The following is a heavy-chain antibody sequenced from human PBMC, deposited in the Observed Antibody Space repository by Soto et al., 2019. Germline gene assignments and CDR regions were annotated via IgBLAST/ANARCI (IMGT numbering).Heavy chain of an antibody. CDR2: ISWNSAMI. CDR3: AKDNRADRGAFDY. D-gene: IGHD3-10*01. J-gene: IGHJ4*02. CDR1: GFTFDDFA. Sequence: EVQLVESGGGLVQPGRSPRLSCAASGFTFDDFAMHWVRQAPGKGLEWVSGISWNSAMIGYADSVKGRFTISRDNAKNSLYLQMNSLRPEDTALYFCAKDNRADRGAFDYWGQGTLVSVFS. V-gene: IGHV3-9*01.